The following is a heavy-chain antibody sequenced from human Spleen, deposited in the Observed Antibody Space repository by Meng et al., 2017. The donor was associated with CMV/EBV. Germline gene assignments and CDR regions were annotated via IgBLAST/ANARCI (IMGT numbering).Heavy chain of an antibody. CDR2: INSDGSST. D-gene: IGHD6-13*01. CDR3: ARGKQQLVSYYYYGMDV. Sequence: GESLKISCAASGFTFSSYWMHWVRQAPGKGLVWVSRINSDGSSTSYADSVKGRFTISRDNAKNTLYLQMNSLRAEDTAVYYCARGKQQLVSYYYYGMDVWGQGTTVTVSS. V-gene: IGHV3-74*01. J-gene: IGHJ6*02. CDR1: GFTFSSYW.